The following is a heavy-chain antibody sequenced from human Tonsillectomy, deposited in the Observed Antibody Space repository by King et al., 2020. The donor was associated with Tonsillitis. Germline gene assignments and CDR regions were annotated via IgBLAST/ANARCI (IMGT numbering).Heavy chain of an antibody. CDR3: ARGSGNSAFDI. Sequence: LQLQESGPGLVKPSQTVSLTCTVSGGSMSSGTYYWPWIRQPAGKGLEWIGRIYNSGHTTYNPSLENGVTISIDTSKNQFSLKVSPVTAADTAVYYCARGSGNSAFDIWGQGKMVIVSS. V-gene: IGHV4-61*02. CDR2: IYNSGHT. J-gene: IGHJ3*02. CDR1: GGSMSSGTYY. D-gene: IGHD4-23*01.